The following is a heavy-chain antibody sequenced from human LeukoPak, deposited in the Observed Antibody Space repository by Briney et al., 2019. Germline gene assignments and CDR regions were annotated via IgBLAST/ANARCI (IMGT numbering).Heavy chain of an antibody. J-gene: IGHJ4*02. Sequence: GGSLRLSCAAPGFTFSSYSMNWVRQAPGKGLEWVSSISSSSSYIYYAGSVKGRFTISRDNAKNSLYLQMNSLRAEDTAVYYCARDPSTIAVAGTYVYWGQGTLVTVSS. CDR3: ARDPSTIAVAGTYVY. CDR1: GFTFSSYS. D-gene: IGHD6-19*01. V-gene: IGHV3-21*01. CDR2: ISSSSSYI.